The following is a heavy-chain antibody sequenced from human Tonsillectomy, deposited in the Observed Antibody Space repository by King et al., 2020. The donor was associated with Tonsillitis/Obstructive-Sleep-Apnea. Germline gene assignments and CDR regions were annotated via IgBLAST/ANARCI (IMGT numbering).Heavy chain of an antibody. CDR2: IYYSGST. CDR3: ARQVDYYYYGMDV. V-gene: IGHV4-59*08. Sequence: QLQESGPGLVKPSETLSLTCTVSGGSISSYYWSWIRQPPGKGLEWIGYIYYSGSTNYNPSLKSRVTISVNTSKNQFSLKLSSVTAADTAVYYCARQVDYYYYGMDVWGQGTTVTVSS. D-gene: IGHD2-15*01. CDR1: GGSISSYY. J-gene: IGHJ6*02.